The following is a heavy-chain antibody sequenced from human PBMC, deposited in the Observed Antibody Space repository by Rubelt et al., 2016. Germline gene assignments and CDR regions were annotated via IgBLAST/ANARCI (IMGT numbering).Heavy chain of an antibody. D-gene: IGHD2-2*01. CDR1: GFTFSSYA. Sequence: EVQLLESGGGFIQPGGSLRLSCAASGFTFSSYAMSWVRQAPGEGLDWVSGITGSDGTTYYADSVKGRFTMSSDNSNHTLYLQMNSLRAEDTAIYYCAKDRYCNSCPPYAFDIWGQGTMVTVSS. V-gene: IGHV3-23*01. CDR2: ITGSDGTT. CDR3: AKDRYCNSCPPYAFDI. J-gene: IGHJ3*02.